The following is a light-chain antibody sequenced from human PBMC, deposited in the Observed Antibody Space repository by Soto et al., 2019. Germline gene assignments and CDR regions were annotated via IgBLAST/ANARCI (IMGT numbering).Light chain of an antibody. CDR1: QSISSG. V-gene: IGKV1-5*01. CDR3: QQYNSPFT. Sequence: DIQMTQSPSTLSASVGDRVTITCRGSQSISSGLAWYQQKPGKAPKLLSYDASSLESGVPSRFSGSGSGTEFTLTISSLQPDDFATYYCQQYNSPFTFGPGTKVDI. CDR2: DAS. J-gene: IGKJ3*01.